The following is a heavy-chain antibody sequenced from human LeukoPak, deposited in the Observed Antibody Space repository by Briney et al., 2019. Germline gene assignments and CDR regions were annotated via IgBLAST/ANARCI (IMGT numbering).Heavy chain of an antibody. CDR2: ISSSGSTI. D-gene: IGHD4-23*01. CDR3: ASPLQTYGGNGPYDY. V-gene: IGHV3-48*03. CDR1: GFTFSSYE. Sequence: PGGSLRLSCAASGFTFSSYEMNWVRQAPGKGLEWVSYISSSGSTIYYADSVKGRFTISRDNAKNSLYLQMNSLRAEDTAVYYCASPLQTYGGNGPYDYWGQGTLVTVSS. J-gene: IGHJ4*02.